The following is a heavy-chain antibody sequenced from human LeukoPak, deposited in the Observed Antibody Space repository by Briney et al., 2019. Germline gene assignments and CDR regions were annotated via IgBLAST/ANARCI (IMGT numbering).Heavy chain of an antibody. CDR3: ARERLAMVRGVIPKEAWGWFDP. CDR1: GGSFSGYY. J-gene: IGHJ5*02. Sequence: SETLSLTCAVYGGSFSGYYWSWIRQPAGKGLEWIGRMYTSGNTNYNPSLKSRATISVVTSKNQFSLELSSVTAADTAVYYCARERLAMVRGVIPKEAWGWFDPWGQGTLVTVSS. D-gene: IGHD3-10*01. CDR2: MYTSGNT. V-gene: IGHV4-4*07.